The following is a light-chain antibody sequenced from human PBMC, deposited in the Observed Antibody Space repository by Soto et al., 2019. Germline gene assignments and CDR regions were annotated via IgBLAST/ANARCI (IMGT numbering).Light chain of an antibody. V-gene: IGLV2-14*01. CDR3: SSYTSSSLHVV. CDR1: SSDVGGYNY. J-gene: IGLJ2*01. Sequence: ALTQPASVSGSPGQSITISCTGTSSDVGGYNYVSWYQQHPGKAPKLMIYDVSNRPSGVSNRFSGSKSGNTASLTISGLQAEDEADYYCSSYTSSSLHVVFGGGTKLTVL. CDR2: DVS.